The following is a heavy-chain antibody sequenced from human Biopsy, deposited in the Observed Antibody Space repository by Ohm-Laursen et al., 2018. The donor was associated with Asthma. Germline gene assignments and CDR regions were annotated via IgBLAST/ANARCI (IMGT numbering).Heavy chain of an antibody. CDR3: ARAVDYSHYYCIDV. J-gene: IGHJ6*02. CDR1: GYTFTSFD. V-gene: IGHV1-18*01. CDR2: ISVYNGNT. D-gene: IGHD3-10*01. Sequence: ASSVKVSCKASGYTFTSFDLNWVRLAPGQGLEWMGWISVYNGNTKVAQKLQDRVTMITDTSTSTAYMELRSLRSDDTAVYFCARAVDYSHYYCIDVWGQGTTVTVS.